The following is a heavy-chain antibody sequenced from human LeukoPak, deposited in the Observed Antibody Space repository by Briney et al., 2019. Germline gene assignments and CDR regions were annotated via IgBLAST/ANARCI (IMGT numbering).Heavy chain of an antibody. J-gene: IGHJ4*02. CDR2: ISSSSSYI. CDR1: GFTFSSYS. Sequence: GGSLRLSCAASGFTFSSYSMSWVRQAPGKGLEWVSSISSSSSYIYYADSVKGRFTISRDNSKNTLYLQMNSLRAEDTAVYYCAKLAGYSSVLNYFDYWGQGTLVTVSS. V-gene: IGHV3-21*04. D-gene: IGHD6-19*01. CDR3: AKLAGYSSVLNYFDY.